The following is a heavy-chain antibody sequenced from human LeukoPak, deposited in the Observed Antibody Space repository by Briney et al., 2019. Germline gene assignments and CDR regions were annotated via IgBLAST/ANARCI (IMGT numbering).Heavy chain of an antibody. D-gene: IGHD3-10*01. CDR2: ISGSGGST. V-gene: IGHV3-23*01. J-gene: IGHJ4*02. CDR1: GFTFSSYA. Sequence: GGSLRLSCAASGFTFSSYAMSWVRQAPGKGLEWVSAISGSGGSTYYAGSVKGRFTISRDNSKNTLYLQMNSLRAEDTAVYYCAKGRVVRGVHPVGYWGQGTVVTVSS. CDR3: AKGRVVRGVHPVGY.